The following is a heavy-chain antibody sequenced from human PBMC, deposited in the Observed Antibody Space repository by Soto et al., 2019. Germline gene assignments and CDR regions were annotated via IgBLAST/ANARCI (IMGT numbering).Heavy chain of an antibody. CDR1: GGSISSGGYY. J-gene: IGHJ4*02. V-gene: IGHV4-31*03. D-gene: IGHD2-15*01. Sequence: SETLSLTCTVSGGSISSGGYYWSWIRQHPGKGLEWIGYIYYSGSTYYNPSLKSRVTISVDTSKNQFSLKLSSVTAADTAVYYCARGRGGGSYCFDYWGQGTLVTVSS. CDR2: IYYSGST. CDR3: ARGRGGGSYCFDY.